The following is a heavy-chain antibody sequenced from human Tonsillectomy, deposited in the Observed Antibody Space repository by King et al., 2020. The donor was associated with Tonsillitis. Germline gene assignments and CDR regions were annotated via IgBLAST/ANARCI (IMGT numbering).Heavy chain of an antibody. D-gene: IGHD2-21*01. J-gene: IGHJ4*02. CDR3: ARDLCGGDCYSFDY. Sequence: VQLVESGGGVVQPGTSLRLSCVASGFTFSNYGVHWVRQAPGKGLEWVAIIWYDGSHEDYTDSVEGRFTISRDNSKNTLYLQMNSLRAEDTAVYYCARDLCGGDCYSFDYWGQGTLVTVSS. CDR1: GFTFSNYG. CDR2: IWYDGSHE. V-gene: IGHV3-33*01.